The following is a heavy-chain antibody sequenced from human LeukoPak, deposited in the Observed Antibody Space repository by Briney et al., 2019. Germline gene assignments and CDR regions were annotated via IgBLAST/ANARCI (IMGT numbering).Heavy chain of an antibody. J-gene: IGHJ4*02. D-gene: IGHD6-19*01. CDR3: AKDRGIAVAGTGIDY. Sequence: GRFLRLSCAASGFTFDDYAMHWVRQAPGKGLEWVSGISWNSGSIGYADSVKGRFTISRDNAKNSLYLQMNSLRAEDTALYYCAKDRGIAVAGTGIDYWGQGTLVTVSS. V-gene: IGHV3-9*01. CDR2: ISWNSGSI. CDR1: GFTFDDYA.